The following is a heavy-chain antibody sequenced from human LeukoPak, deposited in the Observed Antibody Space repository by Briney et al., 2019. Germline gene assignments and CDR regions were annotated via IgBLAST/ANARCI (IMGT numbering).Heavy chain of an antibody. D-gene: IGHD6-13*01. Sequence: SGPALVKPTQTLTLTCTFSGFSRSTSGMCVSWIRQPPGKALEWIARIDWDDDKYYSTSLKTRLTISKDTSKNQVVLTMTNMDPVDTDTYYCARMWAAAGYYFDYWGQGTLVTVSS. CDR1: GFSRSTSGMC. CDR3: ARMWAAAGYYFDY. CDR2: IDWDDDK. V-gene: IGHV2-70*10. J-gene: IGHJ4*02.